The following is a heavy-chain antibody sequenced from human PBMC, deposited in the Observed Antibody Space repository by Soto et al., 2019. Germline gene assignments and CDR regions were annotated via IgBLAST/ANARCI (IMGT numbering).Heavy chain of an antibody. CDR2: IIPILGIA. Sequence: QVQLVQSGAEVKKPGSSVKVSCKASGGTFNSYTISWVRQAPGQGLEWMGRIIPILGIANYAQKFQGRVTITADKSTSTAYMELSSLRSEDTAVYYCARASSYYDILTGYYVHAFDIWGQGTMVTVSS. V-gene: IGHV1-69*02. CDR1: GGTFNSYT. J-gene: IGHJ3*02. CDR3: ARASSYYDILTGYYVHAFDI. D-gene: IGHD3-9*01.